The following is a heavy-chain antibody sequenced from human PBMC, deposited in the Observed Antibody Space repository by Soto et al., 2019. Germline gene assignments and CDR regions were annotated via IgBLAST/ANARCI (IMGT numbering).Heavy chain of an antibody. V-gene: IGHV3-30-3*01. CDR3: ARGTTTSAFSAMDV. D-gene: IGHD1-1*01. CDR1: GFTFSYHA. CDR2: ISFDGSNK. J-gene: IGHJ6*02. Sequence: QVQLVESGGGVVQPGRSLRLSCAASGFTFSYHALNWVRQAPGKGLEWVAVISFDGSNKYNAESVKGLFTISRDNSTSTLYLQMNSPRAEDTAMYFCARGTTTSAFSAMDVWGQGTTVTVSS.